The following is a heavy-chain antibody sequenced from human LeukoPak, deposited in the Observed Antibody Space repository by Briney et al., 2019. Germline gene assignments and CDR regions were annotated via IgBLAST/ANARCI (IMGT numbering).Heavy chain of an antibody. CDR3: ARQSSGPTDAFDI. J-gene: IGHJ3*02. Sequence: PSETLSLTCAVYGGSFSGYYWSWIRQPPGKGLEWIWEINHSGSTNYNPSLKSRVTISVDTSKNQFSLKLSSVTAADTAVYYCARQSSGPTDAFDIWGQGTMVTVSS. D-gene: IGHD6-19*01. CDR1: GGSFSGYY. V-gene: IGHV4-34*01. CDR2: INHSGST.